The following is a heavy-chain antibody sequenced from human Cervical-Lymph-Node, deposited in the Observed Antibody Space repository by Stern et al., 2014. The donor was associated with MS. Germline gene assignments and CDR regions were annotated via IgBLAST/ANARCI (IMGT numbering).Heavy chain of an antibody. V-gene: IGHV3-11*01. J-gene: IGHJ4*02. CDR3: ARATPGTPAY. CDR1: GFDFSDYY. CDR2: ISHDGDTI. D-gene: IGHD6-13*01. Sequence: VQLVESGGGSVKPGGSLRLSCAASGFDFSDYYMSWIRQAPGKGLEWVSYISHDGDTIYYADSVNGRFTVSRDIAKKSLSLQMSSLRADDTAVYYCARATPGTPAYWGQGTLVIVSS.